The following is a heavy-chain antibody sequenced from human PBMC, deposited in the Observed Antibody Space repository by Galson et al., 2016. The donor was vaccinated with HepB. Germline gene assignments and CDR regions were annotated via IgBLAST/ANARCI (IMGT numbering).Heavy chain of an antibody. CDR2: LMHVGGEK. V-gene: IGHV3-30-3*01. CDR1: GFSLSSYG. J-gene: IGHJ4*02. CDR3: TKDGDSTGYYYSKFN. D-gene: IGHD3-22*01. Sequence: SLRLSCAASGFSLSSYGMQWVRQAPGKGLEWVAVLMHVGGEKDYGDSVKGRFTISRDKSKNTLYLQMNSLRAEDTAVYYCTKDGDSTGYYYSKFNWGQGTLVTVSS.